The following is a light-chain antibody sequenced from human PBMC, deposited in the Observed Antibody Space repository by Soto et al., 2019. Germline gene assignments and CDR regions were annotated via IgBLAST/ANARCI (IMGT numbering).Light chain of an antibody. CDR1: QGIGDT. Sequence: EVLMSHSPATLSDYPGDGATLSCRASQGIGDTLAWYQHKPGQTPRLLIYDTSTRATGVPTRFSGSRSGAEFTLTINSLQSEDFAVYYCQPYNNWPLTFGGGTKVDIK. J-gene: IGKJ4*01. CDR2: DTS. V-gene: IGKV3-15*01. CDR3: QPYNNWPLT.